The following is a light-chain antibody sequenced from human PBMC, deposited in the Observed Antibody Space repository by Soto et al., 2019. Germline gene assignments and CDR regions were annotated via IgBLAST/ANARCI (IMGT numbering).Light chain of an antibody. Sequence: QAVVTQEPSVTVSPGETVALTCGSTTGPVTSGHYPYWLQQKPGQAPRTLISDTTIRYAWTPARFSGSLLGDKAALTLSGAQPEDEADYYCVLSYSGAWVFGGGTKLTVL. CDR1: TGPVTSGHY. J-gene: IGLJ3*02. CDR3: VLSYSGAWV. CDR2: DTT. V-gene: IGLV7-46*01.